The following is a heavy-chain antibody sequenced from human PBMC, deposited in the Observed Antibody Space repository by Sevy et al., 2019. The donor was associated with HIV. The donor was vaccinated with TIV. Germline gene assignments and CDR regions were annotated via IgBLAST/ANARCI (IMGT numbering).Heavy chain of an antibody. D-gene: IGHD3-22*01. V-gene: IGHV4-38-2*02. CDR2: IHQSGST. J-gene: IGHJ4*02. CDR1: GYSISTGYY. Sequence: SETLSLTCTVSGYSISTGYYWGWIRQPPGKGLEWIGNIHQSGSTYYNPSLKSRITISVDTSKNQFSLNLTSVTAADTAVYYRARRTYYSDSTAYYFDYWGQGTLVTVSS. CDR3: ARRTYYSDSTAYYFDY.